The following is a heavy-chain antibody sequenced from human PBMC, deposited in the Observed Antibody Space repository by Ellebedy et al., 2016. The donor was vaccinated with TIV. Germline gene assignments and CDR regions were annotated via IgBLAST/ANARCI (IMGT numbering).Heavy chain of an antibody. D-gene: IGHD4-17*01. J-gene: IGHJ6*03. CDR3: AKDLYGDYLMDV. CDR2: ILNDGNDK. V-gene: IGHV3-33*05. CDR1: GFIFSSYG. Sequence: PGGSLRLSCAASGFIFSSYGMHWVRQAPGKGLEWVAIILNDGNDKYYADSVKGRFTISRDNSKNTLFLQMNSLRAEDTAVYYCAKDLYGDYLMDVWGKGTTVTVSS.